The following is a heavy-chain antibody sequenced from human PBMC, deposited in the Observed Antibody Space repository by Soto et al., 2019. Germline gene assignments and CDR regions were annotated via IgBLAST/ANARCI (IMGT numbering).Heavy chain of an antibody. D-gene: IGHD2-15*01. CDR1: GFTFSDYY. CDR2: ISSSSSYT. CDR3: EGWLQSPSDYYYGKDV. V-gene: IGHV3-11*03. Sequence: GGSLRLSCAASGFTFSDYYMSWIRQAPGKGLEWVSYISSSSSYTNYADSVKGRFTISRDNAKNSLYLQMNSLRAEHTAVYYCEGWLQSPSDYYYGKDVCGQGTTVTVSS. J-gene: IGHJ6*02.